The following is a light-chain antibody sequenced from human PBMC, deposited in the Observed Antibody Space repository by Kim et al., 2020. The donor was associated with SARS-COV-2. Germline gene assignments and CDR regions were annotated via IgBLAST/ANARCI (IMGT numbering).Light chain of an antibody. CDR2: GVS. CDR1: HHFDLRC. J-gene: IGKJ2*03. CDR3: PQYGNPPRYS. Sequence: ERASLPFRARHHFDLRCLARGPHKPGQAPRLLIFGVSNRGTGIPDKFSGSGSGTAFPLTHRRLGPEDFGVFYCPQYGNPPRYSFGQGTKLEI. V-gene: IGKV3-20*01.